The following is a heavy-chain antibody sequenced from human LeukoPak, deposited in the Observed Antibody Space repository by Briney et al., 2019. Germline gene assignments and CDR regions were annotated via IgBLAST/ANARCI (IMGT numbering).Heavy chain of an antibody. J-gene: IGHJ3*02. V-gene: IGHV1-18*01. CDR3: ARDSRYYYDSSGYYPRDTFDI. CDR2: ISAYNGNT. D-gene: IGHD3-22*01. CDR1: GYTFTSYG. Sequence: GASVKVSCKASGYTFTSYGISWVRQAPGQGLEWMGWISAYNGNTNYAQKLQGRVTMTTDTSTSTAYMELRSLRSDDTAVYYCARDSRYYYDSSGYYPRDTFDIWGQGTMVTVSS.